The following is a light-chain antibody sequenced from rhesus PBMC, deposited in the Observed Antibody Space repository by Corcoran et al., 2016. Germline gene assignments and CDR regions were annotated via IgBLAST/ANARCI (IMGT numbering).Light chain of an antibody. CDR1: QGIINW. V-gene: IGKV1-22*01. Sequence: DIQMTQSPSSLSASVGDTVTITCRASQGIINWLAWYQQKPGKAPNLLIYKASSVQSGVPSRVSGSGSGTDFTLTICSLQSEDFATYYCQQYTSIPYSFGQGTKVEIK. CDR2: KAS. J-gene: IGKJ2*01. CDR3: QQYTSIPYS.